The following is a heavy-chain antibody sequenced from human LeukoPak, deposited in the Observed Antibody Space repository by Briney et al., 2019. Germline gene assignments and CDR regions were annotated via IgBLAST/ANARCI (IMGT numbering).Heavy chain of an antibody. V-gene: IGHV3-30*02. CDR1: GFTFSSYG. J-gene: IGHJ4*02. CDR3: AKDSITMVRGIAY. CDR2: IRYDGSNK. Sequence: GGSLRLSCAASGFTFSSYGMHWVRQAPGKGLEWVEFIRYDGSNKYYADSVKGRFTISRDDYRNKRYLQMNSLRAEDTAVYYCAKDSITMVRGIAYWGQGTLVTVSS. D-gene: IGHD3-10*01.